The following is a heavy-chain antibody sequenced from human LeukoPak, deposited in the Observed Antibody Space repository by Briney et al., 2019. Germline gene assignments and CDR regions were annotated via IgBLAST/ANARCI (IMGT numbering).Heavy chain of an antibody. CDR1: GYSFTSYW. D-gene: IGHD3-22*01. J-gene: IGHJ4*02. V-gene: IGHV5-51*01. CDR3: ARALGYDSSGYYPYYFDY. CDR2: IYPGDSDT. Sequence: GESLKISCKGSGYSFTSYWIGWVRQMPGKGLEWMGIIYPGDSDTRYSPSFQGQVTITADKSISTAYLQWSSLKASDTAMYYCARALGYDSSGYYPYYFDYWGQGTLVTVSS.